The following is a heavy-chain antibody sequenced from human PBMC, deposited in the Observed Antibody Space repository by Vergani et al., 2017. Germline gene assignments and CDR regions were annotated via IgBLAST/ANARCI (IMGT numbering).Heavy chain of an antibody. CDR2: ICHTEDT. CDR3: ATIGYRRWGYYFDY. J-gene: IGHJ4*02. Sequence: QVQLQESGPGLVKPPGTLSLTCAVSGDSISSNNCWTWVRQPPGKGLEWIGEICHTEDTKYSPSLKSRVTVSVDESRNLFSLRLKSVTAADTAVYYCATIGYRRWGYYFDYWGQGILVTVSS. D-gene: IGHD2-2*02. V-gene: IGHV4-4*03. CDR1: GDSISSNNC.